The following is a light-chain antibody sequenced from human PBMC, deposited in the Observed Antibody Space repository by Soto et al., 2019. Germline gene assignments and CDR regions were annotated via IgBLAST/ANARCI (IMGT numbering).Light chain of an antibody. CDR2: GAS. Sequence: EIVMTQSPATLSVSPGVRATLSCRASQSVSNNLAWYQQKPGQAPRLLIHGASTRSTGIPARFSGSGSGTEFALTISSLQSEDFAVYYCQQYINWPRTFGQGTKVEIK. CDR3: QQYINWPRT. V-gene: IGKV3-15*01. J-gene: IGKJ1*01. CDR1: QSVSNN.